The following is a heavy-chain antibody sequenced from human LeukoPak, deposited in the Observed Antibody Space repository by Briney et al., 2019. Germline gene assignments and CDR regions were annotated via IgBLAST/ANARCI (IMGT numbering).Heavy chain of an antibody. CDR1: GFTFSSYS. CDR3: ARDPPGPASSTWIPPGY. D-gene: IGHD5-12*01. V-gene: IGHV3-21*01. J-gene: IGHJ4*02. Sequence: PGGSLRLSCEASGFTFSSYSMNWVRQAPGKGLEWVSSISSSSSYIYYADSVKGRFTISRDNAKNSLYLQMNSLRAEDTAVYYCARDPPGPASSTWIPPGYWGQGTLVTVSS. CDR2: ISSSSSYI.